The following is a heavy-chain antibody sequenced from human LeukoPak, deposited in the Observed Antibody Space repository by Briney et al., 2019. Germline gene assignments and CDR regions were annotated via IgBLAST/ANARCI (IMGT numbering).Heavy chain of an antibody. Sequence: GSLKISCKGSGYSFTSYWIGWVRQMPGKGLEWMGIIYPGDSDTRYSPSFQGQVTISADKSISTAYLQWSSLKASDSAMYYCATNTMFRGIHAFDIWGQGTMVTVSS. D-gene: IGHD3-10*01. CDR3: ATNTMFRGIHAFDI. V-gene: IGHV5-51*01. CDR1: GYSFTSYW. CDR2: IYPGDSDT. J-gene: IGHJ3*02.